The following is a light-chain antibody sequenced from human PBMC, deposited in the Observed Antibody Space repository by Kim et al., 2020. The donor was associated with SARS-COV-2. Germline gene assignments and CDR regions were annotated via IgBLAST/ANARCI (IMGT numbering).Light chain of an antibody. V-gene: IGLV4-69*01. CDR1: SGHSSYD. Sequence: QLVLTQSPSASASLGASVTLTCTLSSGHSSYDIAWHQQQPEKGPRYLMKLNSDGSHSKGDGIPDRFSGSSSGAERYLTISSLQSEDEADYYCQTWGTGIRVFGGGTQLTVL. CDR3: QTWGTGIRV. J-gene: IGLJ3*02. CDR2: LNSDGSH.